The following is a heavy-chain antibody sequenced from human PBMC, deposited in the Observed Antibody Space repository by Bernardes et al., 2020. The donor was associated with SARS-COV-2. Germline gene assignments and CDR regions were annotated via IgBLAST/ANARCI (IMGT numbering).Heavy chain of an antibody. CDR2: MNEDDTTI. V-gene: IGHV3-74*01. J-gene: IGHJ4*02. CDR1: GFSVSAYW. D-gene: IGHD2-2*01. CDR3: AREGAGFCSPTSCHSNFDY. Sequence: GGSLRLSCAASGFSVSAYWMHWVRQAPGEGLVWVSRMNEDDTTISYADSVKGRFTVSRDNAKNTLYLQMNSLKSEDTAVYFCAREGAGFCSPTSCHSNFDYWGQGTLVTVSS.